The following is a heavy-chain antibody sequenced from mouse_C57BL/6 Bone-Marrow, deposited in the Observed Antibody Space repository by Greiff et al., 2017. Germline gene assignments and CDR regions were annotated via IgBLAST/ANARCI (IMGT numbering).Heavy chain of an antibody. CDR1: GFTFSSYA. CDR3: ARDYYVSSHFDY. Sequence: EVMLVESGGGLVKPGGSLKLSCAASGFTFSSYAMSWVRQTPEKRLEWVATISDGGSYTYYPENVKGRFTITRDNAKNNLYLQMSHLKSEDTTMYYCARDYYVSSHFDYWGQGTTLTVSS. V-gene: IGHV5-4*01. CDR2: ISDGGSYT. J-gene: IGHJ2*01. D-gene: IGHD1-1*01.